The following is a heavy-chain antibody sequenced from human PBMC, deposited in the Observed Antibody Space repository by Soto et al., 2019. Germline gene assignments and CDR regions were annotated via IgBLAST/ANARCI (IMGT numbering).Heavy chain of an antibody. J-gene: IGHJ4*02. CDR2: IIPIFGTA. CDR1: GGTFSSYA. D-gene: IGHD6-13*01. V-gene: IGHV1-69*06. CDR3: ASIAAAAAFDY. Sequence: SVKVSCKVSGGTFSSYAISWVRQAPGQGLEWMGGIIPIFGTANYAQKFQGRVTITADKSTSTAYMELSSLRSEDTAVYYCASIAAAAAFDYWGQGTPVTVSS.